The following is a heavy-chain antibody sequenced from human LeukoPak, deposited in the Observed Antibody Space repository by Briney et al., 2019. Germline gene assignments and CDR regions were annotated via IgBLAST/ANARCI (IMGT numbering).Heavy chain of an antibody. CDR1: GFTFSSYS. J-gene: IGHJ4*02. CDR3: AREGRWSYYYGSGTDFDY. D-gene: IGHD3-10*01. CDR2: ISSSSYI. V-gene: IGHV3-21*01. Sequence: GGSLRLSCAASGFTFSSYSMNWVRQAPGRGLEWVSSISSSSYIYYADSVKGRFTISRDNAKNALYLQMNSLRAEDTAVYYCAREGRWSYYYGSGTDFDYWGQGTLVTVSS.